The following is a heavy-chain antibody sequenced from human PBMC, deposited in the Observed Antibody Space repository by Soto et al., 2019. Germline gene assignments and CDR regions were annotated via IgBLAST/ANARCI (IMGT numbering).Heavy chain of an antibody. J-gene: IGHJ4*02. CDR2: ISFDGSSE. CDR1: GFTFSSYA. CDR3: TRDPYGGSRYYFDS. V-gene: IGHV3-30*04. Sequence: QVQLVESGGGVVQPGRSLRLSCAASGFTFSSYAMHWVRQAPGEGLKWLTYISFDGSSEYYADSVKGRFTVSRDNSQNMLYLQMHSLRPEDTAVYYCTRDPYGGSRYYFDSWGQGTLVTVSS. D-gene: IGHD1-26*01.